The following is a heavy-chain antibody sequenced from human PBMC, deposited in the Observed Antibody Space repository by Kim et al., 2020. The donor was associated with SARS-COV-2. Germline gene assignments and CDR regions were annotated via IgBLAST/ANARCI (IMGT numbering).Heavy chain of an antibody. J-gene: IGHJ4*01. V-gene: IGHV3-43*01. D-gene: IGHD1-26*01. CDR3: VKDGHTDGATYFFDY. CDR1: GFNFKDYT. Sequence: GGSLRLSCAASGFNFKDYTMHWIRQTPDKRLEWVSDIRWDGASFEYADSVKGRFIISRDNRKKTLYLQMNSLRGEDTALYYCVKDGHTDGATYFFDYWG. CDR2: IRWDGASF.